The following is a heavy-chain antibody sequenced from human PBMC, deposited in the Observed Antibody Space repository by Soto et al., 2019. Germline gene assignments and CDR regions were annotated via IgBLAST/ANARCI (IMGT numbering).Heavy chain of an antibody. Sequence: GGSLRLSCAASGFTFSSYWMSWVRQAPGKGLEWVANIKQDGSEKYYVDSVKGRFTISRDNAKNSLYLQMNSLRAEDTAVYYCARSIAARLSWFDPWGQGTLLTVYS. CDR1: GFTFSSYW. V-gene: IGHV3-7*01. CDR3: ARSIAARLSWFDP. CDR2: IKQDGSEK. D-gene: IGHD6-6*01. J-gene: IGHJ5*02.